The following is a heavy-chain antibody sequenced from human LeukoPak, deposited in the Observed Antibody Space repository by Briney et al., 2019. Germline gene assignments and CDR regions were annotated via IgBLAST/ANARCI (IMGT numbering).Heavy chain of an antibody. CDR3: ARGPPNWGYDY. CDR2: MSPNSGDT. V-gene: IGHV1-8*01. Sequence: ASVKVSCEASGYTFTSYDFNWVRQATGQRPEWMGWMSPNSGDTGYAQKFQDRVIMTRNTSISTAYMELSSLRSDDTAVYYCARGPPNWGYDYWGPGTLVTVSS. J-gene: IGHJ4*02. CDR1: GYTFTSYD. D-gene: IGHD7-27*01.